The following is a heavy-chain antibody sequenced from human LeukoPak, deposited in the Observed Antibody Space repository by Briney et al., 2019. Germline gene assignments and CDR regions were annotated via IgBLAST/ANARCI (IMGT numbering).Heavy chain of an antibody. D-gene: IGHD6-13*01. Sequence: GASVKVSCKASGYTFTGYYMHWVRQAPGQGLEWMGWINPNSGGTNYAQKFQGRVTMTRDTSISTAYMELSRLRSDDAAVYYCARDRRSSSWTLQHWGQGTLVTVSS. V-gene: IGHV1-2*02. J-gene: IGHJ1*01. CDR3: ARDRRSSSWTLQH. CDR2: INPNSGGT. CDR1: GYTFTGYY.